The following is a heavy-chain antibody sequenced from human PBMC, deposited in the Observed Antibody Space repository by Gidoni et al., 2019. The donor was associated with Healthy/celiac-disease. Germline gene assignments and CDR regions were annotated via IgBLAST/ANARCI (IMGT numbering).Heavy chain of an antibody. CDR3: AHSSSWALFDY. J-gene: IGHJ4*02. D-gene: IGHD6-13*01. V-gene: IGHV4-59*08. Sequence: QVQLQESGPGLVKPSETLSLTCTVSGGSISSYYWSWIRQPPGKGLEWIGYIYYSGGTNYNPSLKSRVTISVDTSKNQFSLKLSSVTAADTAVYYCAHSSSWALFDYWGQGTLVTVSS. CDR1: GGSISSYY. CDR2: IYYSGGT.